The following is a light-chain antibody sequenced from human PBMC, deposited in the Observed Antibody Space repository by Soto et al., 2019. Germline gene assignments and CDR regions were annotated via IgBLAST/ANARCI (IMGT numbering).Light chain of an antibody. CDR1: SSNIGSNY. CDR2: RNN. J-gene: IGLJ3*02. Sequence: QSVLTQPPSASGTPGQRVTSSCSGSSSNIGSNYVYWYQQLPGTAPKLLTYRNNQPPSGVPDRFSGSKSGYSAALAISGLRSEDGADYYCAAWDDSLSGWVFGGGTQLTVL. V-gene: IGLV1-47*01. CDR3: AAWDDSLSGWV.